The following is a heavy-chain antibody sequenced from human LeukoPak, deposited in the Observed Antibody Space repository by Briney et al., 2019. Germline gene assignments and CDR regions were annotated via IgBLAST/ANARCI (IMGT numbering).Heavy chain of an antibody. CDR2: IYYSGST. D-gene: IGHD2-2*01. CDR3: ARGVAVVPATHYYFDY. Sequence: PSETLSLTCIVSGGSISSGTYYWGWIRQPPGKGLEWIGSIYYSGSTYYNPSLKSRVTISVDTSKNQFSLKLSSVTAADTAVYYCARGVAVVPATHYYFDYWGQGSLVTVSS. J-gene: IGHJ4*02. CDR1: GGSISSGTYY. V-gene: IGHV4-39*01.